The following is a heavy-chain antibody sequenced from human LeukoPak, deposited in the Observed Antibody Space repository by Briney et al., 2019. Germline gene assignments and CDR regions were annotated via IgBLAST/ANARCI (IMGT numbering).Heavy chain of an antibody. V-gene: IGHV1-18*01. Sequence: GASVKVSCKASGYTFTSYGISRVRQAPGQGLEWMGWISAYNGNTNYAQKLQGRVTMTTDTSTSTAYMELRSLRSDDTAVYYCARTLKSNYYYYGMDVWGQGTTVTVSS. CDR3: ARTLKSNYYYYGMDV. J-gene: IGHJ6*02. CDR1: GYTFTSYG. CDR2: ISAYNGNT.